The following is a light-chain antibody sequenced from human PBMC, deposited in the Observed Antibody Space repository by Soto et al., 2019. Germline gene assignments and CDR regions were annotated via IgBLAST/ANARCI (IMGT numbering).Light chain of an antibody. J-gene: IGKJ1*01. V-gene: IGKV1-12*01. CDR3: QQANSAPWT. Sequence: DIQMTQSPSSVSASVGDKVTITCRASQDISSYLAWYQQKPGRAPKLLIYTASSLQSGVPSRFSGSGSGTDFSLTIISLQPEDFATYYCQQANSAPWTFGQGTKVEIK. CDR1: QDISSY. CDR2: TAS.